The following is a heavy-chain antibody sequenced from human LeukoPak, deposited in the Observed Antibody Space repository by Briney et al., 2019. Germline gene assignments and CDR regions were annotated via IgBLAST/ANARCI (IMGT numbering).Heavy chain of an antibody. Sequence: GGSLRLSCAASGFTFSSYSMNWVRQAPGKGLEWVSSISSSSSYIYYADSVKGRFTISRDNAKNSLYLQMNSLRAEDTAVYYCAREATVNIVVVPAPNGFDPWGQGTLVTVSS. CDR3: AREATVNIVVVPAPNGFDP. J-gene: IGHJ5*02. V-gene: IGHV3-21*01. D-gene: IGHD2-2*01. CDR1: GFTFSSYS. CDR2: ISSSSSYI.